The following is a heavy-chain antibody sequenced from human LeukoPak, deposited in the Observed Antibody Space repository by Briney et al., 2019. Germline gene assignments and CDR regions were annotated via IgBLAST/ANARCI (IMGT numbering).Heavy chain of an antibody. Sequence: GESLQISFQGSGYSFTSYWIGWVRPMPGKGLGGMGIIYPGDSDTRYSPSFQGQVTISADKSISTAYLQWSSLKASDTAMYYCARRRDLYSGSYYPFDYWGQGTLVTVSS. CDR2: IYPGDSDT. J-gene: IGHJ4*02. CDR3: ARRRDLYSGSYYPFDY. CDR1: GYSFTSYW. D-gene: IGHD1-26*01. V-gene: IGHV5-51*01.